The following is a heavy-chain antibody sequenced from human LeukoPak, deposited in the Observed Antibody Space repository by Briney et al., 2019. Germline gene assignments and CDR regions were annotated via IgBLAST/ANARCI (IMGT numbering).Heavy chain of an antibody. J-gene: IGHJ4*02. CDR2: ISGSGGST. CDR1: GFTFSSYA. D-gene: IGHD3-10*01. CDR3: AKVGLGTDYYFDY. Sequence: GGSLRLSCAASGFTFSSYAMSWVRQAPGKGLEWVSAISGSGGSTYYADSVKGRFTISRDNSKNTLYLQMNSLRVEDTAVYYCAKVGLGTDYYFDYWGQGTLVTVSS. V-gene: IGHV3-23*01.